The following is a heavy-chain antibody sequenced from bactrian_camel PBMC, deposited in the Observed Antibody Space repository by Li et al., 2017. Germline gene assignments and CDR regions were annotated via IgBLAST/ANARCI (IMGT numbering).Heavy chain of an antibody. CDR1: GDIKSIRM. CDR2: IKLRDDRK. CDR3: AAGWGIRATMHPRAYVY. J-gene: IGHJ4*01. Sequence: HVQLVESGGGSVQAGGSLRLSCAASGDIKSIRMMAWFRQVAGSERDGVAAIKLRDDRKYYADSVKGRFTISKDNAKNTLYLQMNSLKPEDTAMYYCAAGWGIRATMHPRAYVYWGQGTQVTVS. D-gene: IGHD4*01. V-gene: IGHV3S54*01.